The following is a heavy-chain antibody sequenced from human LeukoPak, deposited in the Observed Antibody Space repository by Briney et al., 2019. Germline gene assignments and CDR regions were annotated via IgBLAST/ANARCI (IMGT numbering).Heavy chain of an antibody. CDR1: GGSISSGGYY. J-gene: IGHJ4*02. V-gene: IGHV4-31*03. CDR2: IYYSGST. Sequence: SETLSLTCTVSGGSISSGGYYWSWIRQHPGKGLEWIGYIYYSGSTYYNPSLKSRVTISVDTSKNQFPLKLSSVTAADTAVYYCARVTSLGSPWSGYYPGPFDYWGQGTLVTVSS. D-gene: IGHD3-3*01. CDR3: ARVTSLGSPWSGYYPGPFDY.